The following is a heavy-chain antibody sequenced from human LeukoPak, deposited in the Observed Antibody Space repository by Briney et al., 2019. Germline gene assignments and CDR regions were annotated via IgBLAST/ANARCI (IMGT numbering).Heavy chain of an antibody. J-gene: IGHJ4*02. CDR3: AKGGPYYYDSSGYYWVFDY. V-gene: IGHV3-30*02. D-gene: IGHD3-22*01. CDR1: GFTFSNYG. CDR2: ISYDGSER. Sequence: GGSLRLSCAASGFTFSNYGMHWVRQAPGKGLEWVSIISYDGSERYYGDSVRGRFTISRDNAKNSLYLQINSLRAEDTALYYCAKGGPYYYDSSGYYWVFDYWAPGTLVTVSS.